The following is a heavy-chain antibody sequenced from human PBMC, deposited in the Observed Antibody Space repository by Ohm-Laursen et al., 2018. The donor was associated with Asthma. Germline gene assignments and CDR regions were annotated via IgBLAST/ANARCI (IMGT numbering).Heavy chain of an antibody. Sequence: TLSLTCTVSGGSISSYYWSWIRQPPGKGLEWIGYIYYSGSTNYNPSLKSRVTISVDTSKNQFSLKLSSVTAADTAVYYCASYGDYSNYWGQGTLVTVSS. V-gene: IGHV4-59*01. CDR3: ASYGDYSNY. CDR2: IYYSGST. J-gene: IGHJ4*02. CDR1: GGSISSYY. D-gene: IGHD4-17*01.